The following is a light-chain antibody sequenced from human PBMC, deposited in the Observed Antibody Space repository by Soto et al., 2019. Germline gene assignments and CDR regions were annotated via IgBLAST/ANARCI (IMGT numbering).Light chain of an antibody. J-gene: IGKJ2*01. CDR3: QQYDTFPYT. CDR1: QSITSSY. CDR2: HTS. Sequence: EIVLTQSPGTLSLSPGERATLSCRASQSITSSYLAWYQEKPRQAPRLLIYHTSTRATGIPDRFSGSGSGTDFTLIINRLEPEDFAVYYCQQYDTFPYTFGQGTKLEI. V-gene: IGKV3-20*01.